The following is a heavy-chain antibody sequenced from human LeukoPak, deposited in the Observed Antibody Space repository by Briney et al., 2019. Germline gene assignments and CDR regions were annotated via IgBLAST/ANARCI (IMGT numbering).Heavy chain of an antibody. D-gene: IGHD6-6*01. CDR1: GFRFSSFE. Sequence: GGSLRLSCAASGFRFSSFEMNWVRQAPRKGLEWVSYISSASTTIYYTESVKGRFTISRDNAKNSLYLQMNSLRAEDTALYYCARETSLAFDIWGQGTMVTVSS. CDR3: ARETSLAFDI. J-gene: IGHJ3*02. V-gene: IGHV3-48*03. CDR2: ISSASTTI.